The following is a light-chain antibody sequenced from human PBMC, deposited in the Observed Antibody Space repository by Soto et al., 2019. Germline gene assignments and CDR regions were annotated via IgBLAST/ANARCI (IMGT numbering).Light chain of an antibody. J-gene: IGKJ4*01. Sequence: DIQMTQSPSSLSASVGDRVTITCRASQSISSYLNWYQQKPGKAPNLLICAASSLQSGVPSRFSGSGSGTDFTLTISSLQPEDFATYYCQQSYSTPPAFGGGTKVEIK. CDR2: AAS. CDR3: QQSYSTPPA. CDR1: QSISSY. V-gene: IGKV1-39*01.